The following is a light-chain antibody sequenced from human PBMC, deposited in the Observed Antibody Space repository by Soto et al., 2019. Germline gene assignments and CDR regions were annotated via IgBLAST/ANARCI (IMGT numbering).Light chain of an antibody. Sequence: EVVLTQSPGTLSLSAGERATLFCRASQSVANNHLAWYQQKPVQAPRLLIYDASTRAAGIPDRFSGSGSGTDFTLTIRRLEPEDFGVYFCHHYTRSPIFTFGPGTTVD. CDR1: QSVANNH. J-gene: IGKJ3*01. CDR2: DAS. CDR3: HHYTRSPIFT. V-gene: IGKV3-20*01.